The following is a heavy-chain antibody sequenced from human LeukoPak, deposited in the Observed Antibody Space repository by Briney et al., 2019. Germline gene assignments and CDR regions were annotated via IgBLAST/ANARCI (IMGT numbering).Heavy chain of an antibody. CDR2: IIPIFGTA. CDR1: GGTFSSYA. CDR3: ARAKELPAANYYYYYYYMDV. Sequence: SVKVSCKASGGTFSSYAISWVRQAPGQGLEWMGGIIPIFGTANYAQKFQGRVAITADESTSTAYMELSSLRSEDTAVYYCARAKELPAANYYYYYYYMDVWGKGTTVTVSS. V-gene: IGHV1-69*13. D-gene: IGHD2-2*01. J-gene: IGHJ6*03.